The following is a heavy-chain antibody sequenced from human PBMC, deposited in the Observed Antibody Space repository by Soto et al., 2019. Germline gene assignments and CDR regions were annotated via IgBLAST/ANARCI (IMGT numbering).Heavy chain of an antibody. CDR2: INHSGST. Sequence: PSETLSLTCAVYGGSFSGYYWSWIRQPPGKGLEWIGEINHSGSTNYNPSLKSRVTISVDTSKNQFSLKLSSVTAADTAVYYCARGTGRGWYYYYGMDVWGKGTKVT. D-gene: IGHD2-8*02. J-gene: IGHJ6*04. CDR1: GGSFSGYY. CDR3: ARGTGRGWYYYYGMDV. V-gene: IGHV4-34*01.